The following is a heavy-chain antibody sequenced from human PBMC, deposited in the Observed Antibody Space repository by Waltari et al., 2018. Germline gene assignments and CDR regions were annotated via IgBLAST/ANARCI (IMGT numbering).Heavy chain of an antibody. CDR2: RSSSGSTI. CDR3: AREGSLDAFDI. D-gene: IGHD3-10*01. J-gene: IGHJ3*02. Sequence: EVQLVESGGGLVQPGGSLRLSCAASGFTFSSYEMNWVRQAPGKGLEWVSYRSSSGSTIYYADSVKGRFTISRDNAKNSLYLQMNSLRAEDTAVYYCAREGSLDAFDIWGQGTMVIVSS. V-gene: IGHV3-48*03. CDR1: GFTFSSYE.